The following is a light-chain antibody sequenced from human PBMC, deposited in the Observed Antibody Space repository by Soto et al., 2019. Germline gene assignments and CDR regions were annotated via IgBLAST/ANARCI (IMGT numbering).Light chain of an antibody. Sequence: QSVLTQPPSVSGAPGQRVTISCTGSSSNIGAGYDVHWYQQLPGTAPTLLIYGTSNRPSGVPDRFSGAKSGTSASLAITGLQAEHAADYYCQSYASSLSAYVFGTGTKVTVL. CDR2: GTS. CDR3: QSYASSLSAYV. V-gene: IGLV1-40*01. J-gene: IGLJ1*01. CDR1: SSNIGAGYD.